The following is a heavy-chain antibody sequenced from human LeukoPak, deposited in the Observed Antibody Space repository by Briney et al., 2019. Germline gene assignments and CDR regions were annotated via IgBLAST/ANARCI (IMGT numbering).Heavy chain of an antibody. CDR3: ARADFWSGLDAFDI. Sequence: GASVKVSCTPSGYTFTSYYMHWVRQAPGPGLEWLGIINPSNVSATYAQKFLGRVTMNRDTSTTTVYMQLSSVRYEDADVYYCARADFWSGLDAFDIWGQGTMVTVSS. V-gene: IGHV1-46*01. CDR1: GYTFTSYY. CDR2: INPSNVSA. J-gene: IGHJ3*02. D-gene: IGHD3-3*01.